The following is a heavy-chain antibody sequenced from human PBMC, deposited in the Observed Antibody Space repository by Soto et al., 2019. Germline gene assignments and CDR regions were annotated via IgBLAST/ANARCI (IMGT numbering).Heavy chain of an antibody. CDR3: ARSPSWETTVTPYYFEY. V-gene: IGHV1-8*01. CDR1: RDTFMHYD. CDR2: MNPKSANT. Sequence: QVQLVQSGAEVKKPGASVKVSCKASRDTFMHYDINWVRQATGQGLEWMGWMNPKSANTGYAQNVQGRVTMTRNTSISTAYMELSSLRSEDTAVYYCARSPSWETTVTPYYFEYWVQGTLVTVSS. J-gene: IGHJ4*02. D-gene: IGHD4-4*01.